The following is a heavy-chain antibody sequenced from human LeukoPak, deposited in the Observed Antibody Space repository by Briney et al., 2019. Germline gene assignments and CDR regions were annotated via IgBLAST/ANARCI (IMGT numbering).Heavy chain of an antibody. CDR3: ARVAAAGSFDY. D-gene: IGHD6-13*01. Sequence: SETLSLTCAVYGGSFSGYYWSWIRQPPGKGLEWIGEINHSGSTNYNPSLKSRVTISVDTSKNQFSLKLSSVTAADTAVYYCARVAAAGSFDYWGQGTLVTVSS. CDR1: GGSFSGYY. CDR2: INHSGST. J-gene: IGHJ4*02. V-gene: IGHV4-34*01.